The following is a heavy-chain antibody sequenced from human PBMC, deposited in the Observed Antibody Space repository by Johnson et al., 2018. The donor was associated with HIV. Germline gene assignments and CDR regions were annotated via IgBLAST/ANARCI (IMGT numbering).Heavy chain of an antibody. Sequence: VQLVESGGGLIQPGGSLRLSCAASGFTVSSNYMSWVRQPPGKGLEWVSGINWTGGNTDYGDSVKGRFTISRDNAKNSLYLQMNSLRAEDTALYYCARDLGVGGTVPRSVAFDIWGQGTMVTVSS. J-gene: IGHJ3*02. D-gene: IGHD1-26*01. CDR3: ARDLGVGGTVPRSVAFDI. V-gene: IGHV3-20*04. CDR2: INWTGGNT. CDR1: GFTVSSNY.